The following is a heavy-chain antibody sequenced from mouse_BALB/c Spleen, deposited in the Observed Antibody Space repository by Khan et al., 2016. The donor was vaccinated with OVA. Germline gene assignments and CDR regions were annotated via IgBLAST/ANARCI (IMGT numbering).Heavy chain of an antibody. Sequence: QVQLQQSGAELARPGASVKLSCKASGYTFTDYYINWVRQRTGQGLEWIGDIHPGIGNTYYNEKFKGKATLTADKSSSTAYMQLSSLTSEDSAVYFCARSGTGSFLYWGQGTLVTVSA. J-gene: IGHJ3*01. D-gene: IGHD4-1*01. V-gene: IGHV1-77*01. CDR1: GYTFTDYY. CDR2: IHPGIGNT. CDR3: ARSGTGSFLY.